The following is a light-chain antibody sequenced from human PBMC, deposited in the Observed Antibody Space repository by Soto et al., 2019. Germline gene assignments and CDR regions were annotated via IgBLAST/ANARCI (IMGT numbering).Light chain of an antibody. CDR3: SAYTTRSAV. V-gene: IGLV2-11*01. J-gene: IGLJ1*01. Sequence: QSALTQPRSVSGSPGQSVTISCTGTTNDVGNYNYVSWYQQHPSKAPKLMIYDVTKRPSGVPDRFSGSKSGNTASLTISGLQAEDEADYYCSAYTTRSAVFGTGTKVTVL. CDR1: TNDVGNYNY. CDR2: DVT.